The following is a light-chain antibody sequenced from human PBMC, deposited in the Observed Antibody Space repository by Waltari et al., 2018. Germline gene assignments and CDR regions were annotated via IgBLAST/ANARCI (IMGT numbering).Light chain of an antibody. CDR1: TSNIGAGHD. V-gene: IGLV1-40*01. CDR3: QSFDNMLSGGVV. Sequence: QSVLTQPPSVSGTPGQRVTIPCSGSTSNIGAGHDVHGYQHLPGTAPKPLIYGNNNRPSGVPDRFSGSKSGTSASLAITGLQADDEADYFCQSFDNMLSGGVVFGGGTKLAVL. J-gene: IGLJ2*01. CDR2: GNN.